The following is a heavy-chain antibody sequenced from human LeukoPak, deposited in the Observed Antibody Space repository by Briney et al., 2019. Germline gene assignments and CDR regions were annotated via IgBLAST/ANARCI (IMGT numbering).Heavy chain of an antibody. V-gene: IGHV3-48*01. Sequence: GGSLRLSCAASGFTFSSYSMNWDRQAPGKGLEWVSYISSSSTIYYADSVKGRFTISRDNAKNSLYLQMNSLRAEDTAVYYCVRLRRNFDTSGFYYYYDFWGQGTLVTVSS. CDR3: VRLRRNFDTSGFYYYYDF. J-gene: IGHJ4*02. D-gene: IGHD3-22*01. CDR2: ISSSSTI. CDR1: GFTFSSYS.